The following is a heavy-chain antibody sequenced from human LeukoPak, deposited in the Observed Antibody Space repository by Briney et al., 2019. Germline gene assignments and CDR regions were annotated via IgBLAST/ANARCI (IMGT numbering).Heavy chain of an antibody. D-gene: IGHD1-26*01. Sequence: GGSLRLSCAASGFTFSSHAVHWVRQAPGKGLEWVALISYDANIGSNKYYADSVKGRFTISRDNSKNTLFLQMNSLRTDDTAVYYCATEVGRTAFEYWGQGTPVTVSS. CDR1: GFTFSSHA. CDR2: ISYDANIGSNK. CDR3: ATEVGRTAFEY. V-gene: IGHV3-30-3*01. J-gene: IGHJ4*02.